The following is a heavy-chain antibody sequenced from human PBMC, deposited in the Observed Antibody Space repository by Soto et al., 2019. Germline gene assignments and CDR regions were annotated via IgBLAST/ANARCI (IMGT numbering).Heavy chain of an antibody. CDR2: FDPEDGET. V-gene: IGHV1-24*01. D-gene: IGHD1-20*01. J-gene: IGHJ1*01. Sequence: ASVKVACKVSGYTLTELSMHWVRQAPGKGLEWMGGFDPEDGETIYAQKFQGRVTMTEDTSTDTAYMELSSLRSEDTAVYYCATWSGIINGEYFQHWGQGTLVTVSS. CDR3: ATWSGIINGEYFQH. CDR1: GYTLTELS.